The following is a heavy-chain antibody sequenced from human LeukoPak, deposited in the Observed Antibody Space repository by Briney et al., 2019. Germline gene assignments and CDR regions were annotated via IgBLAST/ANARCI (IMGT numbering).Heavy chain of an antibody. J-gene: IGHJ4*02. D-gene: IGHD3-10*01. Sequence: GGSLRLSCAASGFTFSNYWMHWVRQAPGKGLEWVGFIRSKAYGGTTEYAASVKGRFTISRDDSKSIAYLQMNSLKTEDTAVYYCIGSFGELTFFDYWGQGTLVTVSS. CDR2: IRSKAYGGTT. CDR1: GFTFSNYW. CDR3: IGSFGELTFFDY. V-gene: IGHV3-49*04.